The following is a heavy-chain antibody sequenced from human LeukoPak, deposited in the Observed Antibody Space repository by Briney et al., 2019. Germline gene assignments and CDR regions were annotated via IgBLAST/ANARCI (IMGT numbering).Heavy chain of an antibody. J-gene: IGHJ1*01. CDR3: ARHGTAAGPFQL. CDR1: GGSITGYY. CDR2: VYYSGTI. Sequence: SETLSLTCTVSGGSITGYYWSCIRQPPGKGLEWIAYVYYSGTINYNPSLESRVAISVDTSKNQFSLRLTSVAAADTAVYYCARHGTAAGPFQLWGQGTLVTVSS. V-gene: IGHV4-59*08. D-gene: IGHD2-21*02.